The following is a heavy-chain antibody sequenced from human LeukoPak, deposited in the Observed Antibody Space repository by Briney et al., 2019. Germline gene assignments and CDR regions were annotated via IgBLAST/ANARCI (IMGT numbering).Heavy chain of an antibody. CDR1: GGSISSGDYY. J-gene: IGHJ4*02. CDR2: IYYSGST. D-gene: IGHD2-15*01. Sequence: PSETLSLTCTVSGGSISSGDYYWSWIRQPPGKGLEWIGYIYYSGSTYYNPSLKSRVTISVDTSKNQFSLKLSSVTAADTAVYYCARVAVVVVAASRVGMSYFDYWGQGTLVTVSS. CDR3: ARVAVVVVAASRVGMSYFDY. V-gene: IGHV4-30-4*01.